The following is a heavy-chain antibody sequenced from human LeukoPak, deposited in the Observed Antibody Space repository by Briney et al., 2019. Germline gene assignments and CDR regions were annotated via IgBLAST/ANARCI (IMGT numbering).Heavy chain of an antibody. V-gene: IGHV4-34*01. CDR2: INHSGST. CDR1: GGSFSGYY. J-gene: IGHJ5*02. Sequence: SETLSLTCAVYGGSFSGYYWSWIRQPPGKGLGWIGEINHSGSTNYNPSLKSRVTISVDTSKNQFSLKLSSVTAADTAVYYCASCIVGATTWWFDPWGQGTLVTVSS. CDR3: ASCIVGATTWWFDP. D-gene: IGHD1-26*01.